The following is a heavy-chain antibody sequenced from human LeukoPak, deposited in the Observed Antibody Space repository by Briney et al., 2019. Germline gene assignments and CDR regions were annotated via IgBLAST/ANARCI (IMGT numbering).Heavy chain of an antibody. J-gene: IGHJ5*02. CDR1: GFTFTNYA. CDR2: ISGSGSPT. D-gene: IGHD4-17*01. V-gene: IGHV3-23*01. CDR3: AKDRTDYGDNWFDP. Sequence: GGSLRLSCAASGFTFTNYAMNWVRQAPGKGLEWVSTISGSGSPTFYADSVEGRFTIPRDNSKNTLYLQMNSLRAEDTAVYYCAKDRTDYGDNWFDPWGQGTLVTVSS.